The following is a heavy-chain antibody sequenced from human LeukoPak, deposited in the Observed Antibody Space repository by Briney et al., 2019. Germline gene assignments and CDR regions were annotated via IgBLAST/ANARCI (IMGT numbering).Heavy chain of an antibody. Sequence: KPSETLSLTCTVSGGSISSYYWSWIRQSPGKGLEWIGYIYYSGSTNYNPSLKSRVTISVDTSKNQFSLKLSSVTAADTAVYYCARGNSVDTAMVEGPWGQGTLVTVSS. J-gene: IGHJ5*02. V-gene: IGHV4-59*01. CDR3: ARGNSVDTAMVEGP. CDR1: GGSISSYY. CDR2: IYYSGST. D-gene: IGHD5-18*01.